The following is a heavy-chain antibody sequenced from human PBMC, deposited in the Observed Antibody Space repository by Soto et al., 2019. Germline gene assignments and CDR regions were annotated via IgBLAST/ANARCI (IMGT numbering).Heavy chain of an antibody. Sequence: QVQLVQSGAEVKKPGSSVKVSCKASGGTFSSYAISWVRQAPGQGLEWMGGIIPIFGTANYAQKFQGRVTITADESTSTADMGLSSLRCEDTAVYYCASATYYYDRRGYGFRYWGQGTLVTVSS. CDR3: ASATYYYDRRGYGFRY. CDR2: IIPIFGTA. V-gene: IGHV1-69*12. CDR1: GGTFSSYA. D-gene: IGHD3-22*01. J-gene: IGHJ4*02.